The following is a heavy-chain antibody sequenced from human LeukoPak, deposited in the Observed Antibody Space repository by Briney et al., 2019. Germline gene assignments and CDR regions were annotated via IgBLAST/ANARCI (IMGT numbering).Heavy chain of an antibody. CDR3: AREGSSGYYPS. CDR1: GFTFSSYA. V-gene: IGHV3-30-3*01. CDR2: ISYDGSEK. J-gene: IGHJ4*02. Sequence: PGGSLRLSCAASGFTFSSYAMHWVRQAPGKGLEWVAVISYDGSEKHYADPVKGRFTISRDNSKNTLYLQMNSLRAEDTAVYYCAREGSSGYYPSWGQGILVTVSS. D-gene: IGHD3-22*01.